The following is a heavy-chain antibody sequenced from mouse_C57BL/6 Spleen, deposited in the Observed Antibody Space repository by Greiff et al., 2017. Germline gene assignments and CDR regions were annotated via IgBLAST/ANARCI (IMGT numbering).Heavy chain of an antibody. V-gene: IGHV5-17*01. CDR3: ASADYYGSSYDYFDY. CDR2: ISSGSSTI. J-gene: IGHJ2*01. Sequence: VQLKESGGGLVKPGGSLKLSCAASGFTFSDYGMHWVRQAPEKGLEWVAYISSGSSTIYYADTVKGRFTISSDNAKNTLFLQMTSLRSEDTAMYYCASADYYGSSYDYFDYWGQGTTLTVSS. CDR1: GFTFSDYG. D-gene: IGHD1-1*01.